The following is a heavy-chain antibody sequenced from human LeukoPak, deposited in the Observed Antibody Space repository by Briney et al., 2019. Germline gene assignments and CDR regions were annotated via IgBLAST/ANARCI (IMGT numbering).Heavy chain of an antibody. CDR1: GYTFTSFG. D-gene: IGHD3-10*01. CDR2: ISAFNGNT. J-gene: IGHJ6*02. Sequence: ASVKVSCKASGYTFTSFGINWVRQAPGQGLEWMGWISAFNGNTHYAQNLQGRVTMTTDTSTSTAYMELRSLRSDDTAVYYCARGARRFGELGYYGMDVWGQGTTVTVSS. V-gene: IGHV1-18*01. CDR3: ARGARRFGELGYYGMDV.